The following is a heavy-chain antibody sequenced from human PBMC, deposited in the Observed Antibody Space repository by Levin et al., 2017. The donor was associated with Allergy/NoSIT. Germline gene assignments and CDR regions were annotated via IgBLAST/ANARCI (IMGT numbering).Heavy chain of an antibody. V-gene: IGHV4-39*01. Sequence: MASETLSLTCTVSAGSISSSNYYWGWIRQPPGKGLEWIGSIYYSGSTYYNPSLKSRVTISVDTSKNQFSLKLSSVTAADTAVYYCARHPSMTTVTFDYWGQGTLVTVSS. D-gene: IGHD4-17*01. CDR2: IYYSGST. CDR3: ARHPSMTTVTFDY. CDR1: AGSISSSNYY. J-gene: IGHJ4*02.